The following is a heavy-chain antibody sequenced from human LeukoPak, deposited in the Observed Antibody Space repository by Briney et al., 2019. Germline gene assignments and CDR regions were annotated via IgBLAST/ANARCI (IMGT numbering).Heavy chain of an antibody. Sequence: GGSLRLSCAASGFTFSSYGMHWVRQAPGKGLEWVAFIRYDGSNKYYADSVKGRFTISRDNSKNTLYLQMNSLRAEDTAVYYCAKDPYPYSSSWYYFDYWGQGTLVTVSS. CDR1: GFTFSSYG. J-gene: IGHJ4*02. V-gene: IGHV3-30*02. CDR2: IRYDGSNK. D-gene: IGHD6-13*01. CDR3: AKDPYPYSSSWYYFDY.